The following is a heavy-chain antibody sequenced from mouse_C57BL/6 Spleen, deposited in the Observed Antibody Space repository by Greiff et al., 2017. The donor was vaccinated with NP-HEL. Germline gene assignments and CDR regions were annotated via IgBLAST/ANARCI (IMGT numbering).Heavy chain of an antibody. Sequence: EVKLMESGGGLVKPGGSLKLSCAASGFTFSSYAMSWVRQTPEKRLEWVATISDGGSYTYYPDNVKGRFTISRDNAKNNRYLQMSHLKSEDTAMYYCAREANYYCSSSYYAMDYWGQGTSVTVSS. J-gene: IGHJ4*01. V-gene: IGHV5-4*03. CDR2: ISDGGSYT. CDR1: GFTFSSYA. CDR3: AREANYYCSSSYYAMDY. D-gene: IGHD1-1*01.